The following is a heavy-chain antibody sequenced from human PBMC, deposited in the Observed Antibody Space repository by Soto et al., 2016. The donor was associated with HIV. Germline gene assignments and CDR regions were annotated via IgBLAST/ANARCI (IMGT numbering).Heavy chain of an antibody. D-gene: IGHD2-21*02. J-gene: IGHJ1*01. CDR3: ARGTYCGGDCYSE. V-gene: IGHV4-34*02. CDR1: GGSFSNYY. CDR2: ISHSGST. Sequence: QVQLQQWGAGLFKPSETLSLTCAVYGGSFSNYYWSWIRQPPGKGLEWIGEISHSGSTNYNPSLKSRLTISIDTSKNQFSLKLTSVTAADTAIYYCARGTYCGGDCYSEWGQGPWSPSPQ.